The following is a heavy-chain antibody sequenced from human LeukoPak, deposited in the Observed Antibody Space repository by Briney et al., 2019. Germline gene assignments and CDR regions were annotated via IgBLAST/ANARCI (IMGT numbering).Heavy chain of an antibody. CDR3: ARTVTPQQIYYFDY. D-gene: IGHD4-23*01. V-gene: IGHV1-2*02. Sequence: ASVKVSCKASGYTFTGYYMHWVRQAPGQGLEWMGWINPNSGGTNYAQKFQGRATMTRDTSISTAYMELSRLRSDDTAVYYCARTVTPQQIYYFDYWGQGTLVTVSS. CDR2: INPNSGGT. J-gene: IGHJ4*02. CDR1: GYTFTGYY.